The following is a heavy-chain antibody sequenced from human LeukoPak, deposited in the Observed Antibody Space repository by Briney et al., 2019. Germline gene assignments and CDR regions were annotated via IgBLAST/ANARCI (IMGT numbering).Heavy chain of an antibody. J-gene: IGHJ6*03. CDR2: ISGSGGST. D-gene: IGHD3-16*01. CDR3: AKLGGSNYYYYYMDV. V-gene: IGHV3-23*01. CDR1: GFTFSSYS. Sequence: GGSLRLSCAASGFTFSSYSMNWVRQAPGKGLEWVSAISGSGGSTYYADSVKGRFTISRDNSKNTLYLQMNSLRAEDTAVYYCAKLGGSNYYYYYMDVWGKGTTVTVSS.